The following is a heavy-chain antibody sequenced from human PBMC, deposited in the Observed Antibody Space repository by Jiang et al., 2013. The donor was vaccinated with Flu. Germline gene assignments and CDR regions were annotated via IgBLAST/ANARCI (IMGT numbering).Heavy chain of an antibody. J-gene: IGHJ6*02. V-gene: IGHV3-33*01. CDR2: IWYDGSNK. Sequence: QLVESGGGVVQPGRSLRLSCAASGFTFSSYGMHWVRQAPGKGLEWVAVIWYDGSNKYYADSVKGRFTISRDNSKNTLYLQMNSLRAEDTAVYYCARELVVTAIEAYYYYGMDVWGQGTTVTVSS. CDR1: GFTFSSYG. CDR3: ARELVVTAIEAYYYYGMDV. D-gene: IGHD2-21*02.